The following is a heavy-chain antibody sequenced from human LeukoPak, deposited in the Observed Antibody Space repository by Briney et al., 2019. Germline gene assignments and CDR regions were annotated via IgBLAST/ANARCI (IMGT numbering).Heavy chain of an antibody. Sequence: GASVKASCKASGGTFSSYAISWVRQAPGQGLEWMGGIIPIFGTANYAQKFQGRVTITADESTSTAYMELSSLRSEDTAVYYCARNRARGDDYGDSFYYYYYMDVWGKGTTVTISS. CDR2: IIPIFGTA. V-gene: IGHV1-69*13. D-gene: IGHD4-17*01. CDR3: ARNRARGDDYGDSFYYYYYMDV. CDR1: GGTFSSYA. J-gene: IGHJ6*03.